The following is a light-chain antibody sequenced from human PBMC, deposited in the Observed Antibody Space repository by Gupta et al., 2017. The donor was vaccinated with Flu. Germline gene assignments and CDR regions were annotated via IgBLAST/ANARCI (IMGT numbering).Light chain of an antibody. Sequence: DVVMTQTPVSLPVTLGQPATISCKSSQSLVYADGNIYLNWFHQRPGQSPRRLIYKISNRDSGLPDRFSGSGSGTDFTLKITRVEAEDVGLYYFMQGSNWPYTFGQGTKLEIK. V-gene: IGKV2-30*01. CDR1: QSLVYADGNIY. CDR2: KIS. CDR3: MQGSNWPYT. J-gene: IGKJ2*01.